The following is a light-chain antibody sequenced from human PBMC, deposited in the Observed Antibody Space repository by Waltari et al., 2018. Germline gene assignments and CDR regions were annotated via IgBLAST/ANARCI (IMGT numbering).Light chain of an antibody. CDR3: QHYHGWPLT. V-gene: IGKV3-15*01. J-gene: IGKJ4*01. CDR2: GAS. CDR1: QSVGDN. Sequence: EIVMTQSPATLSVSPGEGATPPCRARQSVGDNLAWYQQKPDQAPRLLIYGASTRATAIPARFSGSGSGTEFTLTISSLQSEDFAVYYCQHYHGWPLTFGGGTRVEIK.